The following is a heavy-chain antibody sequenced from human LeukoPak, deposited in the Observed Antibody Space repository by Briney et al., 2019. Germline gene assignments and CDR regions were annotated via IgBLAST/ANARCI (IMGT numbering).Heavy chain of an antibody. D-gene: IGHD3-9*01. V-gene: IGHV3-21*01. CDR1: GFTFSSYS. Sequence: PGGSLRLSCAASGFTFSSYSMNWVRQAPGKGLEWVSSISSSSSYIYYADSVKGRFTISRDNAKNSLYLQMNSLRAEDTAVYYCARLKVTIFTNWFDPWGQGTLVTVSS. CDR3: ARLKVTIFTNWFDP. J-gene: IGHJ5*02. CDR2: ISSSSSYI.